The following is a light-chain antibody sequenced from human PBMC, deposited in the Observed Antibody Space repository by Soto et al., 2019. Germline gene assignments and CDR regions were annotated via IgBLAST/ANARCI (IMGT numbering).Light chain of an antibody. Sequence: QSALTQPRSMSGSPGQSVTLSCTGTSTDVGAYNFVSWYQQHPGRAPTLIIYDVIKRPSGVPDRFSGSKSGTTASLTISGLQAEDEATYYCGSFAGSFSVVFGGGTKVTVL. CDR1: STDVGAYNF. V-gene: IGLV2-11*01. CDR3: GSFAGSFSVV. CDR2: DVI. J-gene: IGLJ2*01.